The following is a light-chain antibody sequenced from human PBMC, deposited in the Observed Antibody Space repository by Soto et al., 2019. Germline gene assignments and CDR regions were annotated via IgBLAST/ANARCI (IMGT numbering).Light chain of an antibody. CDR2: AAS. V-gene: IGKV1-27*01. CDR1: QDIGNF. CDR3: QESTVAPFP. J-gene: IGKJ4*01. Sequence: LMTQSPSSLSSFVGDRVTITFRASQDIGNFLAWYQQKPGKVPKLLIYAASTLQSGVPSRFIGSGSGTDFTLTISSLQPEDVATYYCQESTVAPFPFGGGTKVAIK.